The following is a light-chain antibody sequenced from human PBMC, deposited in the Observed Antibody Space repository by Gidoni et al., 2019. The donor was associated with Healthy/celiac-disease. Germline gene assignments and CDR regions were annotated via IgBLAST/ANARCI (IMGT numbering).Light chain of an antibody. V-gene: IGKV1-5*03. CDR2: KAS. CDR3: QQYNSYST. CDR1: QSISSW. J-gene: IGKJ1*01. Sequence: DIQMTQSPSTLSASVGDRVPITCRASQSISSWLAWYQQKPGKAPKLLIYKASSLESGVQSRCSGSGSGTEFTLTISSLQPDDFATYYCQQYNSYSTFGQGTKVEIK.